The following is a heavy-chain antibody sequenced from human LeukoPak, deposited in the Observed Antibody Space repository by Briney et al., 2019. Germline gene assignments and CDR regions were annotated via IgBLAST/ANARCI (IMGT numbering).Heavy chain of an antibody. CDR1: GYTFTSYD. D-gene: IGHD2-2*02. Sequence: ASVTVSCKASGYTFTSYDINWVRQATGQGLEWMGWMNPNSGNTGYAQKFQGRVTITRNTSISTAYMELSSLRSEDTAVYYCARGRCSSTSCYKSGYYYYYMDVWGKGTTVTVSS. CDR2: MNPNSGNT. CDR3: ARGRCSSTSCYKSGYYYYYMDV. J-gene: IGHJ6*03. V-gene: IGHV1-8*03.